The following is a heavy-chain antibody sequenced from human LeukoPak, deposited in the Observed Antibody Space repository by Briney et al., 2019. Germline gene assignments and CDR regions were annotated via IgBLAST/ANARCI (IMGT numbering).Heavy chain of an antibody. D-gene: IGHD3-10*01. CDR1: GGSLSSFY. CDR3: ARISPSGSPQSDAFDI. J-gene: IGHJ3*02. Sequence: TSETLSLTCTVSGGSLSSFYWTWVRHPPGKRLEWLGYIFYLGTTNYNPSFKSRVAMSVDTSKNQVSLKLNSVTAADTAVYYCARISPSGSPQSDAFDIWGQGTMVNVSS. V-gene: IGHV4-59*01. CDR2: IFYLGTT.